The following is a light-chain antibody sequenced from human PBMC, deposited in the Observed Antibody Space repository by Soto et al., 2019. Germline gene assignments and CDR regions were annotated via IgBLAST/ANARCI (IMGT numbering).Light chain of an antibody. V-gene: IGKV1-5*01. CDR3: QQYNIFPW. CDR1: QSISSW. CDR2: DAS. J-gene: IGKJ1*01. Sequence: DIQMTHSPSTLSASVGDRVTITCRASQSISSWLAWYQQKPGKAPKLLIYDASSLESGVPSRFSGSGSGTEFTLTISSLQPDDFATYYCQQYNIFPWFGQVNKV.